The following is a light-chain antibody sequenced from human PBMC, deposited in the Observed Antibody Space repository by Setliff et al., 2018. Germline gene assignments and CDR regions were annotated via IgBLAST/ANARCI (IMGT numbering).Light chain of an antibody. V-gene: IGLV2-14*01. CDR1: SSDVGGYNY. CDR3: LSYTSKTTHAL. Sequence: LTQPAAVSGSPGQSITISCTGTSSDVGGYNYVSWYQQYPGKAPKLMIYEVTKRPSGVSDRFSGSKSGNTASLTISGLQAEDEAAYYCLSYTSKTTHALFGGGTKVTVL. J-gene: IGLJ2*01. CDR2: EVT.